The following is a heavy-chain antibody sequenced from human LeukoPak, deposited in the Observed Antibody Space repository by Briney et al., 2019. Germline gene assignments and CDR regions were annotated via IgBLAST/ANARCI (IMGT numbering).Heavy chain of an antibody. CDR2: IIPIFGTA. D-gene: IGHD6-19*01. Sequence: GASVTVSCKASGGTFSSYAISWVRQAPGQGLEWMGGIIPIFGTANYAQKFQGRVTITADESTSTAYMELSSLRSEDTAVYYCARGAYSSGWYDNYFDYWGQGTLVTVSS. CDR1: GGTFSSYA. J-gene: IGHJ4*02. V-gene: IGHV1-69*13. CDR3: ARGAYSSGWYDNYFDY.